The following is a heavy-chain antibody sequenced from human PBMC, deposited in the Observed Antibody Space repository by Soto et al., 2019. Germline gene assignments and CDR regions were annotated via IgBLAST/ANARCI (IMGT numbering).Heavy chain of an antibody. D-gene: IGHD2-8*01. Sequence: LSETLSLTCTVSGGSISSSSYYWGWIRQPPGKGLEWIGSIYYSGSTYYNPSLKSRVTISVDTSKNQFSLKLSSVTAADTAVYYCARHVAEMVAFDIWGQGTMVTVSS. CDR2: IYYSGST. CDR3: ARHVAEMVAFDI. V-gene: IGHV4-39*01. J-gene: IGHJ3*02. CDR1: GGSISSSSYY.